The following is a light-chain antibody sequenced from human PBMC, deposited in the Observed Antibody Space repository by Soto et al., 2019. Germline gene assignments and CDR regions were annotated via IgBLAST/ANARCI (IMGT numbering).Light chain of an antibody. J-gene: IGKJ4*01. CDR3: QQCNDYTLT. V-gene: IGKV1-9*01. CDR1: QGISDY. CDR2: GAS. Sequence: DIQLTQSPSFLSASVGDRVTISCRASQGISDYLAWHQQKPGKAPKLLIYGASTLQSGVPAPFSGIASWTEFTLTVNSLQPEDVAKGFCQQCNDYTLTFGGGTKLEIK.